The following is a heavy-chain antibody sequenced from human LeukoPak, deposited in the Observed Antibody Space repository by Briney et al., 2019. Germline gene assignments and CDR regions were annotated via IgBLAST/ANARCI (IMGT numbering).Heavy chain of an antibody. Sequence: PSETLSLTCTVSGGSISSGGYYWSWIRQHPGKGLEWIGYIYYSGSTYYNPSLKSRVTISVDTSKSQFSLKLSSVTAADTAVYYCARAKYSYGYWYFDYWGQGTLVTVSS. CDR3: ARAKYSYGYWYFDY. CDR2: IYYSGST. CDR1: GGSISSGGYY. V-gene: IGHV4-31*03. D-gene: IGHD5-18*01. J-gene: IGHJ4*02.